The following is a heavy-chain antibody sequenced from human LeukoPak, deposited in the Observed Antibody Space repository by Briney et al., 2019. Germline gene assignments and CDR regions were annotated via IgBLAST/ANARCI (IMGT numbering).Heavy chain of an antibody. V-gene: IGHV3-53*01. Sequence: PGGSLRLSCAASGFTVSSDHMSWVRQAPGEGLECVSITYSDGATAYADSVKGRFTISRDNSKNTVHLQMSSLRAEDTAVYYCARVWELSFDHWGQGALVTVSS. CDR2: TYSDGAT. CDR1: GFTVSSDH. J-gene: IGHJ4*02. D-gene: IGHD1-26*01. CDR3: ARVWELSFDH.